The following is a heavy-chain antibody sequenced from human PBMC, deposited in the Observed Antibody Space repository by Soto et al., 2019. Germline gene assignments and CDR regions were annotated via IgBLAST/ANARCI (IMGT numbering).Heavy chain of an antibody. V-gene: IGHV1-69*04. CDR1: WGTLRNYN. D-gene: IGHD3-9*01. CDR3: ARDPSYDILTGYPPNYYYYGMDV. Sequence: GAPVKVSCKASWGTLRNYNISWGRQAPGQRVERMGSIIPILGIANYAQKFQGRVTITADKSTSTAYMELSSLRSEDTAVYYCARDPSYDILTGYPPNYYYYGMDVWGQGTTVTVSS. J-gene: IGHJ6*02. CDR2: IIPILGIA.